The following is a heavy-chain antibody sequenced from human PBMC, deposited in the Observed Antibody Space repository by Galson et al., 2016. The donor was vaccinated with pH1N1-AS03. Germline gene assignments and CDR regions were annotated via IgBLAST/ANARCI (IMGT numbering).Heavy chain of an antibody. Sequence: QVQLRESGPGLVKPSETLSLTCTVSGDSISSGDYFWSWIRQHPGKGLEWIGHIYYTGNTYFSPSLKNRVAISVDTSKNQFSLKLSSVTAADTAVYFCARSLTVTDRIDYWGQGTLVTVST. J-gene: IGHJ4*02. CDR1: GDSISSGDYF. CDR2: IYYTGNT. V-gene: IGHV4-31*03. CDR3: ARSLTVTDRIDY. D-gene: IGHD4-17*01.